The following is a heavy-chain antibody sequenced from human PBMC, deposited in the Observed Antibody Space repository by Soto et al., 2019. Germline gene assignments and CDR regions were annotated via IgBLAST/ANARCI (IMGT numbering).Heavy chain of an antibody. Sequence: QVQLQQWGAGLLKPSETLSLTCAVYGRSFSNPYYYWSWIRQPPGKGLEWIGEGNHGGSSHYTPALKSRVTISLDTSKNHCSLRLTSVTAADTAVYYCASPDRSGWCFEDWGQGTLVTVSS. J-gene: IGHJ4*02. CDR1: GRSFSNPYYY. CDR3: ASPDRSGWCFED. V-gene: IGHV4-34*01. CDR2: GNHGGSS. D-gene: IGHD6-19*01.